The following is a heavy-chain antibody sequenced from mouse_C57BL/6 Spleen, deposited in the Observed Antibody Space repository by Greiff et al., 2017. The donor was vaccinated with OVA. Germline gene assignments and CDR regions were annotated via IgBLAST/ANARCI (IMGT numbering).Heavy chain of an antibody. V-gene: IGHV14-4*01. CDR3: TTAGNYVVFDY. CDR1: GFNIKDDY. Sequence: VQLQQSGAELVRPGASVKLSCTASGFNIKDDYMHWVKQRPEQGLEWIGWIDPENGDTEYASKFQGKATITADTSSNTAYLQLSSLTSEDTAVYYFTTAGNYVVFDYWGQGTTLTVSS. J-gene: IGHJ2*01. D-gene: IGHD2-1*01. CDR2: IDPENGDT.